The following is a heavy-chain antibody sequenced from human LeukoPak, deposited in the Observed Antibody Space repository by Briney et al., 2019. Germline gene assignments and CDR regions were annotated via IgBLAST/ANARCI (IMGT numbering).Heavy chain of an antibody. D-gene: IGHD6-13*01. CDR2: ISSSSSYI. CDR3: AREGYSSSWWENDAFDI. Sequence: PGGSLRLSCAASGFTFSSYSMNWVRQAPGKGLEWVSSISSSSSYIYYADSVKGRFTISRDNAKNSLYLQMNSLRAEDTAVYYCAREGYSSSWWENDAFDIWGQGTMVTVSS. J-gene: IGHJ3*02. CDR1: GFTFSSYS. V-gene: IGHV3-21*01.